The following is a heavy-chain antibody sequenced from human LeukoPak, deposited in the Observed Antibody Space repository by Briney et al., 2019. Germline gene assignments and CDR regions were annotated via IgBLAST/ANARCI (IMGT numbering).Heavy chain of an antibody. D-gene: IGHD6-13*01. Sequence: NPSETLSITSTVAGGSISSDDWSWIRQPPGKGLEWIGYIYYSGSTNYNPSPKSRVTISVDTSKNQFSLKLSSVTAADTAVYYCARAPPTYSSSWYFNAFDIWGQGTMVTVSS. CDR2: IYYSGST. J-gene: IGHJ3*02. V-gene: IGHV4-59*01. CDR1: GGSISSDD. CDR3: ARAPPTYSSSWYFNAFDI.